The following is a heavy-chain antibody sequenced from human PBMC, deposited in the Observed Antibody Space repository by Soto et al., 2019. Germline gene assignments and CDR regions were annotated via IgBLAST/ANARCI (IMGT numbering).Heavy chain of an antibody. CDR3: LRKSSGCYSLLAY. J-gene: IGHJ1*01. V-gene: IGHV5-51*01. Sequence: GESLKISCKGSGYSFTSYWIGWVRQMPGKGLEWMGIIYPGDSDTRYSPSFQGQVTISADKSISTAYLQWSSLKASDTAMYYFLRKSSGCYSLLAYCGQGSLVPGSS. CDR1: GYSFTSYW. D-gene: IGHD6-19*01. CDR2: IYPGDSDT.